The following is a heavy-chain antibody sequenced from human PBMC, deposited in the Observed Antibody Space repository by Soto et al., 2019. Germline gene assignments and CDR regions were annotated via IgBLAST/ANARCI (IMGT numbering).Heavy chain of an antibody. V-gene: IGHV4-59*01. CDR3: ARVGGVGIDP. J-gene: IGHJ5*02. CDR2: IYYSGST. CDR1: GGSISSYY. Sequence: QVQLQESGPGLVKPSETLSLTCTVSGGSISSYYWSWIRQPPGKGLEWIGYIYYSGSTNYNPSLKSRVTIAVDTSKNQFSLKLSSVTAADTAVYYCARVGGVGIDPWGQGTLVTVSS. D-gene: IGHD3-16*01.